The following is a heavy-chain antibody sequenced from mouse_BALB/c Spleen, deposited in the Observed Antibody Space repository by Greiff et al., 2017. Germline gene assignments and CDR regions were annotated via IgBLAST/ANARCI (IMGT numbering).Heavy chain of an antibody. V-gene: IGHV1S81*02. CDR2: INPSNGRT. CDR3: ARVYDHYGWFAY. J-gene: IGHJ3*01. CDR1: GYTFTSYW. D-gene: IGHD1-1*01. Sequence: QVQLQQPGADLVKPGASVTLSCTASGYTFTSYWVRWVKQRPGQGLEWLGEINPSNGRTNYNEKFKSKTTLTVDTSSRKAYMQLSSLTSEDSAVYYCARVYDHYGWFAYWGQGTLVTVSA.